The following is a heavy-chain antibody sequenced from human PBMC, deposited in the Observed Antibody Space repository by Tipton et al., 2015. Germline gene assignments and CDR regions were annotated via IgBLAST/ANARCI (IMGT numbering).Heavy chain of an antibody. CDR2: IYYSGNT. Sequence: TLSLTCTVSGGSISSYYWSWIRQPPGKGLEWIGYIYYSGNTTYNPSLKSRVTISVDTSKNQFSLRLRFVTAADTAVYYCARDSGSTHWGYYYGVDVWGQGTTVTVSS. V-gene: IGHV4-59*01. D-gene: IGHD7-27*01. CDR1: GGSISSYY. CDR3: ARDSGSTHWGYYYGVDV. J-gene: IGHJ6*02.